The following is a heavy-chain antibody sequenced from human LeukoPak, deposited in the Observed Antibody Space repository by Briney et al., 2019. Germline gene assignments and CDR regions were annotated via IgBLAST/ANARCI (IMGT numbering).Heavy chain of an antibody. Sequence: PGGSLRLSCAASGFTFRTYSMNWVRQSPGKGLEWVSHIGGGGTFIYYADSVKGRFTISRDNDKNSVYLQMNSLRAEDTAVYYCARFLATWEYYYMDVWGSGTTVTVSS. CDR2: IGGGGTFI. J-gene: IGHJ6*03. CDR1: GFTFRTYS. CDR3: ARFLATWEYYYMDV. V-gene: IGHV3-48*01. D-gene: IGHD1-26*01.